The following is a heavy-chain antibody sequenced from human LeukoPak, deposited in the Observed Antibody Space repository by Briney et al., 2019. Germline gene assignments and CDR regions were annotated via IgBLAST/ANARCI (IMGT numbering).Heavy chain of an antibody. D-gene: IGHD5-12*01. V-gene: IGHV4-61*02. CDR1: GGSISSGNYY. J-gene: IGHJ6*03. Sequence: SETLSLTCTVSGGSISSGNYYWSWFRQPAGKGLEWIWCMSTSGTTNYNPSRQSRVTISVDTSNHQFPLKLSSETAADKAVYYCSRHRPTTYYYDHMDVWGKGTTVTVSS. CDR3: SRHRPTTYYYDHMDV. CDR2: MSTSGTT.